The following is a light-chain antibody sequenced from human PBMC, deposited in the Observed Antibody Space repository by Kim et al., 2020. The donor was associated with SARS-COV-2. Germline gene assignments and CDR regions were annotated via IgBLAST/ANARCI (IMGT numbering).Light chain of an antibody. Sequence: QSALTQPASVSGSPGQSITISCTGTSSDVGGYIYVSWYQQHPGKAPKLMIYDVSKRPSGVSNRFSGSKSGNTASLTISGLQAEDEADYYCSSYTSSSSSTWVFGGGTQLTVL. CDR2: DVS. CDR1: SSDVGGYIY. J-gene: IGLJ3*02. CDR3: SSYTSSSSSTWV. V-gene: IGLV2-14*01.